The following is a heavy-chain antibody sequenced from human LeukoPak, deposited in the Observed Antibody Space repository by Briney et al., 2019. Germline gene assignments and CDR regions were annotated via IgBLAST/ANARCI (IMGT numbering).Heavy chain of an antibody. CDR3: ARRRSAAEYFDY. D-gene: IGHD6-13*01. J-gene: IGHJ4*02. V-gene: IGHV4-31*03. Sequence: SQTLSLTCTVSGASISSGGYYWSWIRQHPGKGLEWIGYISYSGSPYYNPSLKSRVTISVDTSRNQFSLKLSSVTAADTAVYYCARRRSAAEYFDYWGQGTLVTVSS. CDR1: GASISSGGYY. CDR2: ISYSGSP.